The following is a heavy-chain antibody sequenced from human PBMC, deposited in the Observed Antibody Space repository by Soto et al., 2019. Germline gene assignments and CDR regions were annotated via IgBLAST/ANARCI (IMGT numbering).Heavy chain of an antibody. J-gene: IGHJ4*02. D-gene: IGHD6-19*01. CDR2: IYYSGST. CDR1: GGSISSSSYY. V-gene: IGHV4-39*01. Sequence: QLQLQESGPGLVKPSETLSLTCTVSGGSISSSSYYWGWIRQPPGKGLEWIGSIYYSGSTYYNPSLKSRVTISVDTSKNQFSLKLSSVTAADTAVYYCARPSGSYSSGWYVEYWGQGTLVTVSS. CDR3: ARPSGSYSSGWYVEY.